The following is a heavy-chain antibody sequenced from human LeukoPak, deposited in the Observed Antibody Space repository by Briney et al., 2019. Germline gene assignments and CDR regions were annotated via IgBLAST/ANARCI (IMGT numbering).Heavy chain of an antibody. CDR3: ARTQVYYDILTGYNPYNWFDP. CDR2: IYYSGST. J-gene: IGHJ5*02. CDR1: GGSISSSSYY. V-gene: IGHV4-39*01. D-gene: IGHD3-9*01. Sequence: PSETLSLTCTVSGGSISSSSYYWGWIRQPPGKGLEWIGSIYYSGSTYYNPSLKSRVAISVDTSKNQFSLKLSSVTAADTAVYYCARTQVYYDILTGYNPYNWFDPWGQGTQVTVSS.